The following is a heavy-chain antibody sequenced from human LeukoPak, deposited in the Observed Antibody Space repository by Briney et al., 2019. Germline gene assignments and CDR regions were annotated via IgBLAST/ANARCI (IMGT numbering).Heavy chain of an antibody. D-gene: IGHD3-22*01. CDR3: ASGWDYDSSGYYYR. V-gene: IGHV3-21*01. J-gene: IGHJ5*02. Sequence: GGSLRLSCAASGFTFSSYSMNWVRQAPGKGLEWVSSISSSSSYIYYADSVKGRFTISRDNAKNSLYLQMNSLRAEDTAVYYRASGWDYDSSGYYYRWGQGTLVTVSS. CDR2: ISSSSSYI. CDR1: GFTFSSYS.